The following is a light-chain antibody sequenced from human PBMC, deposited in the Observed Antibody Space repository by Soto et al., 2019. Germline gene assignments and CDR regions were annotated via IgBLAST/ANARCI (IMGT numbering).Light chain of an antibody. Sequence: DIQMTQSPSSLSASVGDRVTITCRASQSISSYLNWYQQKPGKAPKLLIYAASSLQSGVPSRFSGSGSGTDFTLTISSLQPEDFATYYCQPSYSTPPPTFGQGTKLEIK. CDR3: QPSYSTPPPT. CDR1: QSISSY. J-gene: IGKJ2*01. V-gene: IGKV1-39*01. CDR2: AAS.